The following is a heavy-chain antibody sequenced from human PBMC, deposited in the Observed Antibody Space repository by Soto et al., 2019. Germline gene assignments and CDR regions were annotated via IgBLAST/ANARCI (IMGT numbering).Heavy chain of an antibody. CDR1: GGTFSSYS. D-gene: IGHD4-4*01. Sequence: SVKVSCKASGGTFSSYSISWVLQAPGQGLEWMGGIIPIFGTANYAQKFQGRVTITADESTSTAYMELSSLRSEDTAVYYCARDRVTTPRRGYYYYGMDVWGQGTTVTVSS. CDR3: ARDRVTTPRRGYYYYGMDV. CDR2: IIPIFGTA. V-gene: IGHV1-69*13. J-gene: IGHJ6*02.